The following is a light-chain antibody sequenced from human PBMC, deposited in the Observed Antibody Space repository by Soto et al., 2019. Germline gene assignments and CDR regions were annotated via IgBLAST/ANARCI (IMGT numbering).Light chain of an antibody. J-gene: IGKJ1*01. CDR1: QNILYSSNNKNY. CDR2: WAS. Sequence: DIVMTQSPDSLAVALDERATINCKSSQNILYSSNNKNYLAWYQQKPGQPPTLLISWASTRESGVPDRFSGSGSGTDFTLTISSLQAEDVAVYYCQQYYDTPGTFGQGTKADI. V-gene: IGKV4-1*01. CDR3: QQYYDTPGT.